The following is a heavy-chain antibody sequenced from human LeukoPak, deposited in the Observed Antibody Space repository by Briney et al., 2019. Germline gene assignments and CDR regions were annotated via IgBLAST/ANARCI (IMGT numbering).Heavy chain of an antibody. CDR3: VRDPDALDY. V-gene: IGHV3-48*02. CDR2: IISSSSYT. Sequence: GGSLRLSCAASGFTFSSYAMSWVRQAPGKGLEWVSYIISSSSYTNYADSVRGRFTISRDYAQNSLYLQMNSLKNEDTAVYYCVRDPDALDYWGQGTLVTVSS. J-gene: IGHJ4*02. CDR1: GFTFSSYA.